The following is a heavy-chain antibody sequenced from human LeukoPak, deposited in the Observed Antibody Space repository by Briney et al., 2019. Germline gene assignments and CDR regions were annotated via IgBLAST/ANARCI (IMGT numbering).Heavy chain of an antibody. CDR3: AKDRPFFDY. CDR2: SSSGGNT. Sequence: GGSLRLSCAASGFPFSSYAMSWVRQAPGKGLEWVSASSSGGNTYYADSVKGRFTISRDSSKNTLYLQMNSLRAEDTAVYYCAKDRPFFDYWGQGTLVTVSS. CDR1: GFPFSSYA. J-gene: IGHJ4*02. V-gene: IGHV3-23*01.